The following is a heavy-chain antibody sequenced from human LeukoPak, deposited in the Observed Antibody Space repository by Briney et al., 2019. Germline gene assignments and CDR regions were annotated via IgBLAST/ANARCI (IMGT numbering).Heavy chain of an antibody. D-gene: IGHD3-9*01. CDR1: GYTFTGYY. CDR2: INPNSGGT. V-gene: IGHV1-2*02. J-gene: IGHJ4*02. CDR3: ARGVSPHYDILTGYYMVSHYFDY. Sequence: ASVEVSCKASGYTFTGYYMHWVRQAPGQGLEWMGWINPNSGGTNYAQKFQGRVTMTRDTSISTAYMELSRLRSDDTAVYYCARGVSPHYDILTGYYMVSHYFDYWGQGTLVTVSS.